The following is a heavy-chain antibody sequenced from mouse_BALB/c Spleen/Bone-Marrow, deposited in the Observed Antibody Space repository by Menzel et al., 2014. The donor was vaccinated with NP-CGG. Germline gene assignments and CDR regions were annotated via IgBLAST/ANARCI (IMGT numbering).Heavy chain of an antibody. J-gene: IGHJ3*01. CDR1: GYTFTSYW. V-gene: IGHV1-7*01. CDR3: ARPRFAY. CDR2: ITPSTGYI. Sequence: QVQLKEPGAELAKPGASVKMSCKASGYTFTSYWMHWIKPRPGQGLEWIGYITPSTGYIEYNQRFKDKATLTADKSSSTAYMQLSSLTSEDSAVYYCARPRFAYWGQGTLVTVSA.